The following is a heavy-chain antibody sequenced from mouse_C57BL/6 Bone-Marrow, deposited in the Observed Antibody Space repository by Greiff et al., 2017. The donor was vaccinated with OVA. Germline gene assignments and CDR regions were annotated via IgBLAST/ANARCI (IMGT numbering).Heavy chain of an antibody. CDR2: IDPENGDT. V-gene: IGHV14-4*01. CDR1: GFNIKDDY. Sequence: LVESGAELVRPGASVKLSCTASGFNIKDDYMHWVKQRPEQGLEWIGWIDPENGDTEYASKFQGKATITADTSSNTAYLQLSSLTSEDTAVYYCTTEYYGSLQDWYCDVWGTGTTVTVSS. CDR3: TTEYYGSLQDWYCDV. D-gene: IGHD1-1*01. J-gene: IGHJ1*03.